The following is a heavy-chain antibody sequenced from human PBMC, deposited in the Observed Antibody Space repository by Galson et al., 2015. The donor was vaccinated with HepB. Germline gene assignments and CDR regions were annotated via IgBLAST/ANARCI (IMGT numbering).Heavy chain of an antibody. CDR2: TSYDGTNE. D-gene: IGHD1-7*01. Sequence: SLRLSCAASGLTFSTYAMHWVRQAPGKGLDWVSVTSYDGTNEYYADSVKGRFTISRDNSKNTLYLQMNSLRAEDTAVYYCARDFGPTGTTNYMDVWGKGTTITVSS. CDR3: ARDFGPTGTTNYMDV. V-gene: IGHV3-30-3*01. CDR1: GLTFSTYA. J-gene: IGHJ6*03.